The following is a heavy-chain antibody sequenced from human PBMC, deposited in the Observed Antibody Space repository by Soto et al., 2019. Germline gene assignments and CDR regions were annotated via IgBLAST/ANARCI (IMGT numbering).Heavy chain of an antibody. D-gene: IGHD3-22*01. CDR1: GYTFTSYG. V-gene: IGHV1-18*01. CDR3: AREGRANYYDSSDIDY. J-gene: IGHJ4*02. Sequence: ASVKVSCKASGYTFTSYGISWVRQAPGQGLEWMGWISAYNGNTNYAQKLQGRVTMTTDTSTSTAYMELRSLRSDDTAVYYCAREGRANYYDSSDIDYWGQGTLVTVSS. CDR2: ISAYNGNT.